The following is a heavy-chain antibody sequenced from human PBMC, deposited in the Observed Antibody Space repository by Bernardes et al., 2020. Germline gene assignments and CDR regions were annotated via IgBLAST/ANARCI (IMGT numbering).Heavy chain of an antibody. J-gene: IGHJ3*02. Sequence: VGSLSLSCAASGFTFSSYWMSWVRQAPGKGLEWVANIKQDGSEKYYVDSVKGRFTISRDNAKNSLYLQMNSLRAEDTAVYYCAREKGVRDDAFDIWGQGNPGHCLL. CDR2: IKQDGSEK. D-gene: IGHD3-10*01. CDR3: AREKGVRDDAFDI. V-gene: IGHV3-7*01. CDR1: GFTFSSYW.